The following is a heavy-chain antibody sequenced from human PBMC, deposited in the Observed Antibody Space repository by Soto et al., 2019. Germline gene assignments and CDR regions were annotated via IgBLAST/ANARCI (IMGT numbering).Heavy chain of an antibody. Sequence: GGSLRLSCAASGFTFSNYAVTWVRQAPGRGLEWVSAISGSGDATRYADSVKGRFAISRDNSKNTLYLQMNSLRAEDTAVYYCAKSVNRQLVHYGVDVWGQGTTVTVSS. V-gene: IGHV3-23*01. CDR2: ISGSGDAT. CDR3: AKSVNRQLVHYGVDV. J-gene: IGHJ6*02. D-gene: IGHD6-6*01. CDR1: GFTFSNYA.